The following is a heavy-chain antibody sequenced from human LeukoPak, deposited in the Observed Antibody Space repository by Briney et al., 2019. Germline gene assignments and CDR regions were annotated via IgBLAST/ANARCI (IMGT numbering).Heavy chain of an antibody. J-gene: IGHJ4*02. D-gene: IGHD4-17*01. Sequence: KPSETLSLTFAVYGGSFSGYYWSWIRPPPGEGLEWIGEINHSGSTNYNPSLKSRVTISVDTSKNQFSLKLSSVTAADTAVYYCARAGPTVTLTPFDYWGQGTLVTVSS. V-gene: IGHV4-34*01. CDR2: INHSGST. CDR1: GGSFSGYY. CDR3: ARAGPTVTLTPFDY.